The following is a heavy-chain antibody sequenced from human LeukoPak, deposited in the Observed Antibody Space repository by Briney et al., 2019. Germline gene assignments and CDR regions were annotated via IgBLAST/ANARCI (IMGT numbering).Heavy chain of an antibody. V-gene: IGHV4-4*07. CDR1: GGSISTYF. CDR2: IQSGGIT. D-gene: IGHD1-26*01. J-gene: IGHJ4*02. CDR3: ARLGGNFDY. Sequence: SETLSLTCTVSGGSISTYFWSWIRQSPGKRLEWIGYIQSGGITDYHPSLKSRVTLTADTSKNQLSLRLTSVTAADTAVYYCARLGGNFDYWGQGKLVTVSS.